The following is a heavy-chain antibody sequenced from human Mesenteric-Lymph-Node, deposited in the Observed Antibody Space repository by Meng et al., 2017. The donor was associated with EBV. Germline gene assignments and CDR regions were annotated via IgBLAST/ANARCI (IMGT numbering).Heavy chain of an antibody. Sequence: QVNLQEWGAGLFKPSETLSLTCAAYGASFSGHYGGWMRQPPGKGLEWIGEIDPTGNTKYIPSLKSRVTISLDTSRNQLSLKLTSVTAADTAVYYCSIWDTGALQNYWGPGTLVTVSS. CDR3: SIWDTGALQNY. CDR1: GASFSGHY. CDR2: IDPTGNT. J-gene: IGHJ4*02. D-gene: IGHD5-18*01. V-gene: IGHV4-34*01.